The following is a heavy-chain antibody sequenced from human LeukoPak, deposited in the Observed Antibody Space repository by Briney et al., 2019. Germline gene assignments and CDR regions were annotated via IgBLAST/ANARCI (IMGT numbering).Heavy chain of an antibody. Sequence: SETLSLTCTVSGGSISNYYWSWIRQPPGKGLEWIGYIYYSGSTNYNASLKSRVTISVDTSKNQLSLKLSSVTAADTAVYYCARATTGPITSGSYAQPALPRPPKTYYYYMDVWGKGTTVTVSS. J-gene: IGHJ6*03. CDR2: IYYSGST. CDR3: ARATTGPITSGSYAQPALPRPPKTYYYYMDV. CDR1: GGSISNYY. D-gene: IGHD1-26*01. V-gene: IGHV4-59*12.